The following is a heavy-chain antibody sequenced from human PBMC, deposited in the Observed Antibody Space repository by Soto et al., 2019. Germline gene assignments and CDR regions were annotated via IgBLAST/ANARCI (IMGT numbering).Heavy chain of an antibody. V-gene: IGHV1-69*01. Sequence: QVQRVQSGAEVKKPGSSVKVSCKASGGTFSSYAISWVRQAPGQGLEWMGGIIPIFGTANYAQKFQGRVTSTADESPSTAYMELSSLRSEDTAVYYCARGDQYYYDSSGYYAGKYWGQGTLVTVSS. D-gene: IGHD3-22*01. J-gene: IGHJ4*02. CDR2: IIPIFGTA. CDR1: GGTFSSYA. CDR3: ARGDQYYYDSSGYYAGKY.